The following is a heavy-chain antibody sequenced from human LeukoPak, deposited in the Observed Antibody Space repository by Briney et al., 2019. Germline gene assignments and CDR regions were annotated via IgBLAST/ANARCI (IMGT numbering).Heavy chain of an antibody. CDR1: GGSISSYY. CDR2: IYYSGST. CDR3: ARVVSGYSSSWHIDY. J-gene: IGHJ4*02. D-gene: IGHD6-13*01. V-gene: IGHV4-59*01. Sequence: SETLSLTCTVSGGSISSYYWSWIRQPPGKGLEWIGYIYYSGSTNYNPYLKSRVTISVDTSKNQFSLKLSSVTAADTAVYYCARVVSGYSSSWHIDYWGQGTLVTVSS.